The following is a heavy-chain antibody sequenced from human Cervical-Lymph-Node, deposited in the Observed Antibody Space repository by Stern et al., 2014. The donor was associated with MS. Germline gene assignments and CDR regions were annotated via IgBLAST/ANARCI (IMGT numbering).Heavy chain of an antibody. Sequence: QVQLMQSGAEVRMPGASVKVSCKTSGYTFSNYYMHWVRQAPGQGLEWMGIINPRDGRTSYAQKVRGRVTMTRDTSTHTAFIELSSLRSEDTAVYYCAREHDVQWLARGYLDSWGQGTLVTVSS. CDR1: GYTFSNYY. V-gene: IGHV1-46*01. CDR3: AREHDVQWLARGYLDS. CDR2: INPRDGRT. J-gene: IGHJ4*02. D-gene: IGHD6-19*01.